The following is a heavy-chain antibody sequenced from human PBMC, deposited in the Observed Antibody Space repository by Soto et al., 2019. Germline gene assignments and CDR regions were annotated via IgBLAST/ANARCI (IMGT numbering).Heavy chain of an antibody. Sequence: SETLSLTCTVSGGSISSYYWSWIRQPPGKGLEWIGYIYYSGSTNYNPSLKSRVTISVDTPKNQFSLKLSSVTAADTAVYYCASTYYDILTGYYIDYWGQGTLVTVPS. J-gene: IGHJ4*02. CDR1: GGSISSYY. CDR3: ASTYYDILTGYYIDY. V-gene: IGHV4-59*08. CDR2: IYYSGST. D-gene: IGHD3-9*01.